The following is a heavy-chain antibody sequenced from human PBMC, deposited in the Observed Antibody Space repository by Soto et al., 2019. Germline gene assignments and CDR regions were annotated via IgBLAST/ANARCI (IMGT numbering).Heavy chain of an antibody. V-gene: IGHV1-8*01. CDR3: VRGRDFAFWNGLNWIDP. D-gene: IGHD3-3*01. CDR2: MNPNSGDT. CDR1: GYTFTSYD. J-gene: IGHJ5*02. Sequence: ASVKVSCKASGYTFTSYDIIWVRQAAGQGLEWMGWMNPNSGDTGYAEKFQGRVTMTRNTAINTAYMDLSSLTSEDTALYYCVRGRDFAFWNGLNWIDPWGQGTLVTVSS.